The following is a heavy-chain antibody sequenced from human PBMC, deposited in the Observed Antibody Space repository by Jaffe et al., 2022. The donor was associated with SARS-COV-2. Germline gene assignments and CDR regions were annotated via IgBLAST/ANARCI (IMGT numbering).Heavy chain of an antibody. CDR2: ISYDGSNK. CDR1: GFTLSSFA. CDR3: ARPRYASGLGY. V-gene: IGHV3-30-3*01. J-gene: IGHJ4*02. D-gene: IGHD1-26*01. Sequence: QVQLVESGGGVVQPGRSLRLSCVASGFTLSSFAMHWVRQAPGKGLEWVALISYDGSNKIYADSVKGRFTFSRDNSKNTLYLQMNSLRAEDTAVYYCARPRYASGLGYWGQGTLVTVSS.